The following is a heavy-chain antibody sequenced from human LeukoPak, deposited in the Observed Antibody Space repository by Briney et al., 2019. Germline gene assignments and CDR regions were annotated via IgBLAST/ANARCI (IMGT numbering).Heavy chain of an antibody. V-gene: IGHV3-69-1*01. CDR1: GFTFSAYA. J-gene: IGHJ3*02. Sequence: GGSLRLSCEASGFTFSAYAMTWVRQAPGQGLEWVSSIGSDNKPHYSESVKGRFAISRDNAKNTLYLQMNSLRAEDTAVYFCEGYAIEGGDASDIWGQGTMVSVSS. D-gene: IGHD1-1*01. CDR2: IGSDNKP. CDR3: EGYAIEGGDASDI.